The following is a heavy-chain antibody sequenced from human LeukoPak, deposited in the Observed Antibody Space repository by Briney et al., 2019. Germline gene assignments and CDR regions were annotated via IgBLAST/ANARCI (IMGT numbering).Heavy chain of an antibody. V-gene: IGHV3-23*01. Sequence: PGGSLRLSCAASGFTFSSYAMSWVHQAPGKGLEWVSSISGTGDYSHYADSVKGRFTISRDDSKSTLYLQMNSLRADDAAVYYCAKDHLYWGTIYFDYWGQGTLVTVSS. CDR3: AKDHLYWGTIYFDY. CDR2: ISGTGDYS. CDR1: GFTFSSYA. D-gene: IGHD3-16*01. J-gene: IGHJ4*02.